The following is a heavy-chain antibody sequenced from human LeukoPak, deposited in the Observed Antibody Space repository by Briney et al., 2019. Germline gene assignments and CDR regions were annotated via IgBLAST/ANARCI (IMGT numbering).Heavy chain of an antibody. CDR2: IGTAGDT. CDR1: GFTFSDYD. V-gene: IGHV3-13*01. J-gene: IGHJ4*02. Sequence: GGSLRLSCAASGFTFSDYDMHWVRQATGKGLEWVSAIGTAGDTYYTGSVKGRFTISRENARNSLYLQMNSLRAGDTAVYYCARVAKERVGGVYYFDYWGQGTLVTVSS. D-gene: IGHD1-1*01. CDR3: ARVAKERVGGVYYFDY.